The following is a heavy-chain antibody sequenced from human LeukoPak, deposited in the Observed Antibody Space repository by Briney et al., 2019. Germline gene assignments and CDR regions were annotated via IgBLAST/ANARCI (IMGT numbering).Heavy chain of an antibody. V-gene: IGHV3-7*01. CDR1: GFTFSSYW. D-gene: IGHD5-24*01. CDR3: ARGRFGDGYNYRGHY. CDR2: IKQDGSEK. Sequence: PGGSLRLSCAASGFTFSSYWMSWVRQAPGKGLEWVANIKQDGSEKYYVDSVKGRFTISRDKAKNSLYLQMSSLRAEDTAVYYCARGRFGDGYNYRGHYWGQGTLVTVSS. J-gene: IGHJ4*02.